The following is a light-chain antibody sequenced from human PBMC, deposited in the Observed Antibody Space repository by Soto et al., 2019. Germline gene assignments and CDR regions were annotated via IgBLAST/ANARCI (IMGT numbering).Light chain of an antibody. J-gene: IGKJ2*01. CDR3: QQANSFPYT. CDR1: QGISNW. CDR2: ATS. Sequence: DIQMTQSPSSVSASVGDRVTITCRASQGISNWLAWYQQKAGKAPKLLIYATSTLQSGVPSRFPVNRSGTGFTLNISSLHPDDGASYYCQQANSFPYTFGQGTKLEIK. V-gene: IGKV1-12*01.